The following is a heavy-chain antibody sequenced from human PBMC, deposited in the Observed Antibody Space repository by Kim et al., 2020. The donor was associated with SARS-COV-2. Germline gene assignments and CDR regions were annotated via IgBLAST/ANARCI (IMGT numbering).Heavy chain of an antibody. Sequence: STTNNADSVGGRFPISRDNAENTLFLQMNSLTAEDTAVYYCARDLSGAADYWGQGTLVTVSS. V-gene: IGHV3-74*01. CDR3: ARDLSGAADY. CDR2: STT. J-gene: IGHJ4*02. D-gene: IGHD3-10*01.